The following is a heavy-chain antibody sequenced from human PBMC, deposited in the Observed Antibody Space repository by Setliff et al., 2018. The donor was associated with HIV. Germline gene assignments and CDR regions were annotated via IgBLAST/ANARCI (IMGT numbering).Heavy chain of an antibody. J-gene: IGHJ4*02. Sequence: ASVKVSCKASGYTFTTYGVNWVRQAPGQGLEWMGWINSYNGNTKFAQKFQGRVTMTTDTSTTTAYMELSSLRSEDTAVYYCARKGSGSSFDFEYWGQGTLVTVS. CDR3: ARKGSGSSFDFEY. D-gene: IGHD3-10*01. V-gene: IGHV1-18*04. CDR1: GYTFTTYG. CDR2: INSYNGNT.